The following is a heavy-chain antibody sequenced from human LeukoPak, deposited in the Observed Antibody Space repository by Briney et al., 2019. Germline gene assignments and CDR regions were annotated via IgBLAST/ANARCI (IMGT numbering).Heavy chain of an antibody. J-gene: IGHJ4*02. CDR1: GFTFDDYA. CDR2: ISWNSGSI. Sequence: PGGSLRLSCAATGFTFDDYAMHWVRQAPGKGLEWVSGISWNSGSIGYADSVKGRFTISRDNAKNSLYLQMNSLRAEDTALYYCAKDWGRWLERFDYWGQGTLVTVSS. V-gene: IGHV3-9*01. D-gene: IGHD1-1*01. CDR3: AKDWGRWLERFDY.